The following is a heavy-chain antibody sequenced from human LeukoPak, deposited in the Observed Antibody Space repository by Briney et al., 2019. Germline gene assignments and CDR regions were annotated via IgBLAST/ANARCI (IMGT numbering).Heavy chain of an antibody. J-gene: IGHJ3*02. V-gene: IGHV4-39*07. CDR3: ARVRIGAFDI. Sequence: SETLSLTCTVSGGSISSSSYYWGWIRQPPGKGLEWIGSIYYSGSTNYNPSLKSRVTISVDTSKNQFSLKVSSVTAADTAVYYCARVRIGAFDIWGQGTMVTVSS. CDR2: IYYSGST. D-gene: IGHD2-15*01. CDR1: GGSISSSSYY.